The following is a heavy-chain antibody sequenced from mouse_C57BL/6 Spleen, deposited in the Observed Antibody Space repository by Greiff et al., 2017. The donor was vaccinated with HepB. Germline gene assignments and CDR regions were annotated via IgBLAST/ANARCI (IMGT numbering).Heavy chain of an antibody. J-gene: IGHJ1*03. D-gene: IGHD1-1*01. CDR3: ARRSSYGYFDV. CDR2: IYPGGGYT. CDR1: GYTFTNYW. Sequence: VKLQQSGAELVRPGTSVKMSCKASGYTFTNYWIGWAKQRPGHGLEWIGDIYPGGGYTNYNEKFKGKATLTADKSSSTAYMQFSSLTSEDSAIYYCARRSSYGYFDVWGTGTTVTVSS. V-gene: IGHV1-63*01.